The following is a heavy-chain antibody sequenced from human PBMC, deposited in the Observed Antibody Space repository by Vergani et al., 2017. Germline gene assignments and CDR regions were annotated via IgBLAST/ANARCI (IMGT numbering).Heavy chain of an antibody. Sequence: QVQLVESGGGVVQPGRSLRLSCAASGFTFSSYGMHWVRQAPGKGLEWVAVIWYDGSNKYYADSVKGRFTISRDNSKNTLYLQMNSLRAEDTAVYYCARTYYDSSGYYYYFDYWGQGTLVTVSS. J-gene: IGHJ4*02. CDR1: GFTFSSYG. CDR2: IWYDGSNK. D-gene: IGHD3-22*01. V-gene: IGHV3-33*01. CDR3: ARTYYDSSGYYYYFDY.